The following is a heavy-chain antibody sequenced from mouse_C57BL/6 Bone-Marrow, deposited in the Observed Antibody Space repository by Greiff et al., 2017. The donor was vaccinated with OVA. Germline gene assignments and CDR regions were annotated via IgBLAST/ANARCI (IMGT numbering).Heavy chain of an antibody. CDR1: GFTFSDFY. CDR3: ARDNWDWYFDV. CDR2: RRNKANDYTT. J-gene: IGHJ1*03. Sequence: EVHLVESGGGLVQSGRSLRLSCATSGFTFSDFYMEWVRQAPGTGLEWIAARRNKANDYTTEYSASVKGRFIVSRDTSQSILYLQMNALRAEDTAIYYCARDNWDWYFDVWGTGTTVTVSS. V-gene: IGHV7-1*01. D-gene: IGHD4-1*01.